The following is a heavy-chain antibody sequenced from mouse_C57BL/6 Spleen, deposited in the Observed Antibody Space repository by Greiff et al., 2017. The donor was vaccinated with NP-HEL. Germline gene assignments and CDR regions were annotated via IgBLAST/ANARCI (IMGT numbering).Heavy chain of an antibody. D-gene: IGHD2-4*01. CDR2: IDPETGGT. V-gene: IGHV1-15*01. CDR1: GYTFTDYE. CDR3: TRKKYDDGGYYFDY. Sequence: QVQLQQSGAELVRPGASVTLSCKASGYTFTDYEMHWVKQTPVHGLEWIGAIDPETGGTAYNQKFKGKAILTADKSSSTAYMELRSLTSEDSAVYYCTRKKYDDGGYYFDYWGQGTTLTVSS. J-gene: IGHJ2*01.